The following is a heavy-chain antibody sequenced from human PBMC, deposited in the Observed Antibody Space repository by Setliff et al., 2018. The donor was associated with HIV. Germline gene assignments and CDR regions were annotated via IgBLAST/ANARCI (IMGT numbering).Heavy chain of an antibody. Sequence: SVKVSCKASGDTSSTYAINWVRQAPGQGLEWMGQFIPILDITNYAQKFQGRVTITADKSTNTMYMEMTSLTSEGTAVYYCAGPRGDEAFDIWGQGTMVTVSS. CDR2: FIPILDIT. CDR1: GDTSSTYA. V-gene: IGHV1-69*10. J-gene: IGHJ3*02. CDR3: AGPRGDEAFDI. D-gene: IGHD3-10*01.